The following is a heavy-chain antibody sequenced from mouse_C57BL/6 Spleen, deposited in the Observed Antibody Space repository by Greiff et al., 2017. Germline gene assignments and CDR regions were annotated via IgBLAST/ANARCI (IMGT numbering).Heavy chain of an antibody. V-gene: IGHV1-4*01. CDR3: ARALNTTVVAPFAY. J-gene: IGHJ3*01. D-gene: IGHD1-1*01. CDR2: INPSGGYT. Sequence: QVQLMQSGAELARPGASVKMSCKASGYTFTSYTMHWVKQRPDQGLEWIGYINPSGGYTKYNHKYKDKATFTADKSSSTADMELSSLTSEDSAVYYCARALNTTVVAPFAYWGQGTLVTVSA. CDR1: GYTFTSYT.